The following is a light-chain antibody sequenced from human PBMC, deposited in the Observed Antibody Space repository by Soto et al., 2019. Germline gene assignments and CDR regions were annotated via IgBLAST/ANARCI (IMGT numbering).Light chain of an antibody. CDR2: DAS. Sequence: DIQMTQSPSSLSASVGDRVTITCRASQDISNYLNWYQQRPGKAPKLLIYDASNLERGVPSRFSGTRSGTHFTFAITSLQPDDVATDYCQQSDSLPITFGQGTRLEI. CDR3: QQSDSLPIT. CDR1: QDISNY. V-gene: IGKV1-33*01. J-gene: IGKJ5*01.